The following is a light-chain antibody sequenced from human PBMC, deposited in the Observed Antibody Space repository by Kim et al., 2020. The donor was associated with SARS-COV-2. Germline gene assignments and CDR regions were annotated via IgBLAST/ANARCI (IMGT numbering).Light chain of an antibody. J-gene: IGLJ2*01. CDR2: EDD. CDR3: QSYNRDNVI. Sequence: RTLTIAGTRSSGSIDDNDVQWYQQRPGGVPTTVIYEDDQRPSGVSDRFSGSIDNSSNSASLTISGLRTEDEADYYCQSYNRDNVIFGGGTQLTVL. V-gene: IGLV6-57*03. CDR1: SGSIDDND.